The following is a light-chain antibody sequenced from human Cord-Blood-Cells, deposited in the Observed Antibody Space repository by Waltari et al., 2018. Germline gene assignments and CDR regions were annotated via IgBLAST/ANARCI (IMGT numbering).Light chain of an antibody. CDR3: QQYYSTPPT. CDR1: QSVLYSSNNKNY. Sequence: DIVMTQSPAYLAVPLGERAPITCNARQSVLYSSNNKNYLAWYQQKPGQPPKLLIYWASTRESGVPDRFSGSGSGTDFTLTISSLQAEDVAVYYCQQYYSTPPTFGQGTKVEIK. V-gene: IGKV4-1*01. J-gene: IGKJ1*01. CDR2: WAS.